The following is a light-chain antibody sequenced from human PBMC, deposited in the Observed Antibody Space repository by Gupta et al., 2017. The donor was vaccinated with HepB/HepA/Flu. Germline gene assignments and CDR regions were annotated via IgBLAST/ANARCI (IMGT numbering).Light chain of an antibody. CDR2: AAS. CDR1: QTIANF. J-gene: IGKJ3*01. Sequence: IQMTQSPSSLSASVGDRVTITCRSSQTIANFLNWYQQKPGKAPKILIYAASSFQSGVPSRFSGSGSGTDFTLTISRLQAEDFATYYCQQSDSAPFTFGHGTKVEI. CDR3: QQSDSAPFT. V-gene: IGKV1-39*01.